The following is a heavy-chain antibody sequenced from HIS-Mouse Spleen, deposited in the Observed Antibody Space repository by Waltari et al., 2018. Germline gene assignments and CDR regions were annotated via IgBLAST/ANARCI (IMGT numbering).Heavy chain of an antibody. J-gene: IGHJ2*01. CDR1: GGSISSSSYY. Sequence: QLQLQESGPGLVKPSETLSLTCTVSGGSISSSSYYWGWIRQPPGKGLEWIGGIYYSGDTYYNPSLKSRVTLSVDTSKNQFSLKLGSVTAADTAVYYCAREIPYSSSWYDWYFDLWGRGTLVTVSS. CDR2: IYYSGDT. D-gene: IGHD6-13*01. CDR3: AREIPYSSSWYDWYFDL. V-gene: IGHV4-39*07.